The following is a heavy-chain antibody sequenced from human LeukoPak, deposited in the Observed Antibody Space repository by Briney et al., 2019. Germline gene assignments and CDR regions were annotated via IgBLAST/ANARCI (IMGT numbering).Heavy chain of an antibody. CDR3: ARGGRIAAAGTNIFHY. D-gene: IGHD6-13*01. V-gene: IGHV1-2*02. Sequence: GASVKVSCKASGYTFTGYYMHWVRQAPGQGLELMGWINPNSGGTNYAQKFQGRVTITRDTSISTAYLELSRLRSDDTAVYYCARGGRIAAAGTNIFHYWGQGTLVTVSS. J-gene: IGHJ4*02. CDR1: GYTFTGYY. CDR2: INPNSGGT.